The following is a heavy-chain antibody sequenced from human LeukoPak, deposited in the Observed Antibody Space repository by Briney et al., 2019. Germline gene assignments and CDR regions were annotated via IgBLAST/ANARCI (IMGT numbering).Heavy chain of an antibody. Sequence: PGGSLRLSCAASGFTFDDYGMSWVRQAPGKGLEWVSGINWNGGSIGYADSVKGRFTISRDNAKNSLYLQMNSLRAEDTALYYCARDQGVLLWFGEKGNWFDPWGQGTLVTVSS. D-gene: IGHD3-10*01. J-gene: IGHJ5*02. CDR1: GFTFDDYG. V-gene: IGHV3-20*04. CDR3: ARDQGVLLWFGEKGNWFDP. CDR2: INWNGGSI.